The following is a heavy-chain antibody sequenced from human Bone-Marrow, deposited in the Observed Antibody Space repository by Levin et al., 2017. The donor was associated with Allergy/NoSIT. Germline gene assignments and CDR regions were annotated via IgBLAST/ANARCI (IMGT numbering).Heavy chain of an antibody. D-gene: IGHD3-3*01. V-gene: IGHV3-48*03. Sequence: TGESLKISCAASGFTFSSYEMNWVRQAPGKGLEWVSYISSSASTIYYADSVKGRFTISRDNAKNSLYLQMNSLRAEDTAVYYCARQLGNFWSGYNYFDYWGQGTLVTVSS. CDR1: GFTFSSYE. CDR3: ARQLGNFWSGYNYFDY. CDR2: ISSSASTI. J-gene: IGHJ4*02.